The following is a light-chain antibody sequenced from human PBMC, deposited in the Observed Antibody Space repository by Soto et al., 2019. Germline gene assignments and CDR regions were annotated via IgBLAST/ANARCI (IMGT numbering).Light chain of an antibody. CDR1: QSVSSN. Sequence: EIVMTQSPATLSVSPGKRATLSCRASQSVSSNLAWYQQKPGQAPRLLIYGASTRATAIPARFSGSGSGTEFTLTISSLQSEDFAVYYCQQYNNWPQTFGQGTKLEIK. CDR3: QQYNNWPQT. CDR2: GAS. V-gene: IGKV3-15*01. J-gene: IGKJ2*01.